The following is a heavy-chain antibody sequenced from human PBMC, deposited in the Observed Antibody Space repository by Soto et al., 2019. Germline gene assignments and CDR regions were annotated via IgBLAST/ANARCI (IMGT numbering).Heavy chain of an antibody. Sequence: SETLSLTCAVYGRSFSGYYWSWIRQPPGKGLEWIGEINHSGSTNYNPSLKSRVTISVDTSKNQFSLKLSSVTAADTAVYYCARRRAGYCSSTSCYAKRLYYFDYWGQGTLVTVSS. D-gene: IGHD2-2*01. J-gene: IGHJ4*02. CDR2: INHSGST. V-gene: IGHV4-34*01. CDR3: ARRRAGYCSSTSCYAKRLYYFDY. CDR1: GRSFSGYY.